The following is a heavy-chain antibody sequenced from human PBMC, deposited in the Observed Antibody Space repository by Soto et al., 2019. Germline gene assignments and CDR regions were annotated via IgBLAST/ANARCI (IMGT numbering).Heavy chain of an antibody. CDR3: AKAVGSYGNFDY. CDR2: ISWNSGSI. V-gene: IGHV3-9*01. Sequence: EVQLVESGGGLVQPGRSLRLSCAASGFTFDDYAMHWVRQAPGKGLEWVSRISWNSGSIGYADSVKGRFTISRDNAKNSLYLQMISLSAEDTALYYCAKAVGSYGNFDYWGQGTLVTVSS. CDR1: GFTFDDYA. D-gene: IGHD5-18*01. J-gene: IGHJ4*02.